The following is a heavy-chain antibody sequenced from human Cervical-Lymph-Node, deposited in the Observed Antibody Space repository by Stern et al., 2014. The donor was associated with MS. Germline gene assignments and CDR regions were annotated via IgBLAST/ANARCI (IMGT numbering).Heavy chain of an antibody. Sequence: EVQLEESGGGLEQPGGSLRLSCAASGLTFSSYTMSRVRQAPGRGLEWVASISGIGDTTYYADSVQGRFTISRDNSKNTLYLQTSSLRADDTAVYYCVKDRRCSSGRCYSRHYYGLDVWGQGTTIVVSS. J-gene: IGHJ6*02. D-gene: IGHD2-15*01. CDR2: ISGIGDTT. V-gene: IGHV3-23*04. CDR3: VKDRRCSSGRCYSRHYYGLDV. CDR1: GLTFSSYT.